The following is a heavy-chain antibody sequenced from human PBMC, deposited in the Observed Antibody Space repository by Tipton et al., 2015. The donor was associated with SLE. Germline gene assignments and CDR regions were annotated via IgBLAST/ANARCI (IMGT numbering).Heavy chain of an antibody. Sequence: TLSLTCTVSGGSISSYYWSWIRQPAGKGLEWIGHIYTSGSTNYNPSLKSRVTISVDTSKNQFSLKLSSVTAADTAVYYCASIDPPDAFDIWGQGTMVTVSS. D-gene: IGHD3-16*02. V-gene: IGHV4-4*07. CDR1: GGSISSYY. J-gene: IGHJ3*02. CDR3: ASIDPPDAFDI. CDR2: IYTSGST.